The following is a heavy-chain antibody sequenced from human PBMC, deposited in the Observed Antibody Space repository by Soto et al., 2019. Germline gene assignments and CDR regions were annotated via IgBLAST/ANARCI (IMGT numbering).Heavy chain of an antibody. D-gene: IGHD6-13*01. CDR3: ARRGGYSRSFDP. CDR2: IYYSGST. CDR1: GGSISSSSYY. J-gene: IGHJ5*02. Sequence: SETLSLTCTVSGGSISSSSYYWGWIRQPPGKGLEWIGSIYYSGSTYYNPSLKSRVTISVDTSKNQFSLKLSSVTAADTAVYCCARRGGYSRSFDPWGQGTLVTVSS. V-gene: IGHV4-39*01.